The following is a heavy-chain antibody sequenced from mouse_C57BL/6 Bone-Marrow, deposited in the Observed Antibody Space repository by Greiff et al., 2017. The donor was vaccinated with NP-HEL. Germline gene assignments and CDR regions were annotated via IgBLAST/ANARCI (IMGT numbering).Heavy chain of an antibody. V-gene: IGHV1-82*01. CDR3: ARTRDYDGSWFAY. CDR2: IYPGDGDT. D-gene: IGHD2-4*01. J-gene: IGHJ3*01. Sequence: QVQLKHSGPELVKPGASVKISCKASGYAFSSSWMNWVKQRPGKGLEWIGRIYPGDGDTNYNGKFKGKATLTADKSSSTAYMQLSSLTSEDSAVYFCARTRDYDGSWFAYWGQGTLVTVSA. CDR1: GYAFSSSW.